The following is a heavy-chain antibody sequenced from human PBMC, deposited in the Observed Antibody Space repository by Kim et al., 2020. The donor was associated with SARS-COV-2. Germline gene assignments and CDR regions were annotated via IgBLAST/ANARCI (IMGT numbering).Heavy chain of an antibody. CDR1: GFTFSSYG. CDR2: ISYDGSNK. J-gene: IGHJ6*02. D-gene: IGHD3-10*01. CDR3: AKRYGSGTLYGMDV. V-gene: IGHV3-30*18. Sequence: GVSLRLSCAASGFTFSSYGMHWVRQAPGKGLEWVAVISYDGSNKYYADSVKGRFTISRDNSKNTLYLQMNSLRAEDTAVYYCAKRYGSGTLYGMDVWGQGTTVTVSS.